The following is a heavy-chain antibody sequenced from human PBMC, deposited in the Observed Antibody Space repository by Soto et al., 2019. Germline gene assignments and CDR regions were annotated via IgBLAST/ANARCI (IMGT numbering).Heavy chain of an antibody. CDR1: GFTFSSYW. CDR3: ARDGKLYAYYYYMDV. D-gene: IGHD2-8*01. Sequence: GGSLRLSCAASGFTFSSYWMSWVRQAPGKGLEWVANIKQDGSEKYYVDSVKGRFTISRDNAKNSLYLQMNSLRAEDTAVYYCARDGKLYAYYYYMDVWGKGTTVTVSS. J-gene: IGHJ6*03. CDR2: IKQDGSEK. V-gene: IGHV3-7*01.